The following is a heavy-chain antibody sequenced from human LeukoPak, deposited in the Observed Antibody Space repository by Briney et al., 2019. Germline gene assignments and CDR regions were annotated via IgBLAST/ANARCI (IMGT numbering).Heavy chain of an antibody. CDR3: ARGGPCSSTSCYPPYYYYGMDV. J-gene: IGHJ6*02. Sequence: GESLKISCKGSGYSFTSYWIGWVRQMPGKGLEWMGIIYPGDSDTRYSPSFQGQVTISADKSINTAYLQWSSLKASDTAMYYCARGGPCSSTSCYPPYYYYGMDVWGQGTTVTVSS. D-gene: IGHD2-2*01. CDR1: GYSFTSYW. CDR2: IYPGDSDT. V-gene: IGHV5-51*01.